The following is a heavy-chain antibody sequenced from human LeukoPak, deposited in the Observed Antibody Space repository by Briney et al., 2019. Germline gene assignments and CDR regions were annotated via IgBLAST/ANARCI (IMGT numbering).Heavy chain of an antibody. CDR3: ARVQWELRGVGSYFEY. Sequence: GGSLRLSCVVSGFTFSSYWMSWVRQAPGKGLECVANIKQDGSEKYYVDSVKCRFTMSRDNAKTSLYLQMNSLRAEDTAVYYCARVQWELRGVGSYFEYWGQGALVTVSS. J-gene: IGHJ4*02. V-gene: IGHV3-7*01. D-gene: IGHD1-26*01. CDR2: IKQDGSEK. CDR1: GFTFSSYW.